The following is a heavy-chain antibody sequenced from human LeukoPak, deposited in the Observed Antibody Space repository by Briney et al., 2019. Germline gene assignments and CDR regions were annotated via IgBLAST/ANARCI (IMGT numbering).Heavy chain of an antibody. Sequence: PSETLSLTCAVYGGSFSGYYWSWIRQHPGKGLEWIGYIYYSGSTYYNPSLKSRVTISVDTSKNQFSLKLSSVTAADTAVYYCARDAGGYYGSGSYYLPFDYWGQGTLVTVSS. CDR3: ARDAGGYYGSGSYYLPFDY. D-gene: IGHD3-10*01. J-gene: IGHJ4*02. CDR1: GGSFSGYY. CDR2: IYYSGST. V-gene: IGHV4-31*11.